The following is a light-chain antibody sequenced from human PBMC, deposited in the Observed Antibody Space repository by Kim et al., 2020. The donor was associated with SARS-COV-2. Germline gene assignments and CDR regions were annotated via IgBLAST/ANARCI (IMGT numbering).Light chain of an antibody. Sequence: EIVLTQSPGTLSLSPGERATLSCRASQSVSSSYLAWYQQKPGQAPRLLMHCTSSRATGIPDRFSGSGSGTDFTLTISRLEPEDFAVYSCQQYGISPWTFGQGTKVDIK. CDR2: CTS. CDR1: QSVSSSY. J-gene: IGKJ1*01. CDR3: QQYGISPWT. V-gene: IGKV3-20*01.